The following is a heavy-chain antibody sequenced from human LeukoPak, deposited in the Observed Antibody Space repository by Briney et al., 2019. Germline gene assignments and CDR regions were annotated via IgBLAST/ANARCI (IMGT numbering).Heavy chain of an antibody. CDR1: GGSISSSSYY. CDR3: AKETVDTAMVVDY. CDR2: IYYSGST. J-gene: IGHJ4*02. V-gene: IGHV4-39*01. D-gene: IGHD5-18*01. Sequence: PSETLSLTYTVSGGSISSSSYYWGWIRQPPGKGLEWIGSIYYSGSTYYNPSLKSRVTISVDTSKNQFSLKLSSVTAADTAVYYCAKETVDTAMVVDYWGQGTLVTVSS.